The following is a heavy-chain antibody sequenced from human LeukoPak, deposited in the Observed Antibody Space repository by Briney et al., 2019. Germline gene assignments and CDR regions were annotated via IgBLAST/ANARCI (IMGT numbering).Heavy chain of an antibody. J-gene: IGHJ3*02. D-gene: IGHD2-8*01. CDR2: IYYSGST. CDR1: GGSIRSYY. V-gene: IGHV4-59*08. CDR3: ARHGGIVLGNDAFDI. Sequence: PSETLSLTCTVSGGSIRSYYWSWIRQSPGKGLEWIGYIYYSGSTNHNPSLKSRVTISVDTSKNQFSLKLSSVTAADTAVYYCARHGGIVLGNDAFDIWGQGTMVTVSS.